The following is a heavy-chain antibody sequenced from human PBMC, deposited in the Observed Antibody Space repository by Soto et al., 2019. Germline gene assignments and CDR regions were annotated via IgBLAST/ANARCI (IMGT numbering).Heavy chain of an antibody. Sequence: QVQLVESGGGVVQPGRSLRLSCAASGFTFSSYGMHWVRQAPGKGLEWVAVIWYDGSNKYYADSVKARFTISRDNSKNTLYLQMNSLRAEDTAVYYCAPYSSAPYYFDYWGQGTLVTVSS. D-gene: IGHD6-19*01. V-gene: IGHV3-33*01. J-gene: IGHJ4*02. CDR1: GFTFSSYG. CDR3: APYSSAPYYFDY. CDR2: IWYDGSNK.